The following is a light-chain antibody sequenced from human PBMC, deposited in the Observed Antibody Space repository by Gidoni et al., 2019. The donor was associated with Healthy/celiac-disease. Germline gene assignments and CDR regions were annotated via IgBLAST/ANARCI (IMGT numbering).Light chain of an antibody. J-gene: IGKJ4*01. CDR3: QQYNNWPPLT. CDR1: QSVSSN. CDR2: GAS. V-gene: IGKV3-15*01. Sequence: IVMTQSPATLSVSPGERATLSCRASQSVSSNLAWYQQNPGQAPRLLIYGASTRATGIPARFSGSGSGTEFTRTISSLQSEDFAVYYCQQYNNWPPLTFGGGTKVEIK.